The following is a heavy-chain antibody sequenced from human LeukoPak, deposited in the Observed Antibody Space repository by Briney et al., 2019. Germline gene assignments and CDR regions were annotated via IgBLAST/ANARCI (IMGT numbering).Heavy chain of an antibody. CDR1: GFTFSNYW. Sequence: TGGSLRLSCAASGFTFSNYWMSWVRQAPGKGLEWVSYIRTSGTNTDYTGSVKGRFTISRDNAKNSLYLQMNSLRAEDTAVYYCARMNYVSSGWGAPFDYWGQGTLVTVSS. CDR3: ARMNYVSSGWGAPFDY. V-gene: IGHV3-48*04. D-gene: IGHD1-7*01. J-gene: IGHJ4*02. CDR2: IRTSGTNT.